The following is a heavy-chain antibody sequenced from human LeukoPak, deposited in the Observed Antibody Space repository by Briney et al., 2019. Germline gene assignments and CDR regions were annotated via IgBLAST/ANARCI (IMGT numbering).Heavy chain of an antibody. J-gene: IGHJ4*02. D-gene: IGHD6-25*01. Sequence: SETLSLTCTVSGGSISSYYWSWIRQPPGQGLEWIGYIYYSGSTNYNPSLKSRVTISVDTSKNQFSLKLSSVTAADTAVYYCARLAATVGFDYWGQGTLVTVSS. CDR1: GGSISSYY. CDR3: ARLAATVGFDY. V-gene: IGHV4-59*01. CDR2: IYYSGST.